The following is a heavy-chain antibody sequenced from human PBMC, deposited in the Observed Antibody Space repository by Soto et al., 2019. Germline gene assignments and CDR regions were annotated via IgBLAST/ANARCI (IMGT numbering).Heavy chain of an antibody. J-gene: IGHJ6*02. D-gene: IGHD3-16*01. V-gene: IGHV4-39*01. CDR3: ASLYVSYYYYGMDV. CDR2: IYYSGST. Sequence: SETLSLPCTVSGGSISSSSYYWGWIRQPPGKGLEWIGSIYYSGSTYYNPSLKSRVTISVDTSKNQFSLKLSSVTAADTAVYYCASLYVSYYYYGMDVWGQGTTVTVS. CDR1: GGSISSSSYY.